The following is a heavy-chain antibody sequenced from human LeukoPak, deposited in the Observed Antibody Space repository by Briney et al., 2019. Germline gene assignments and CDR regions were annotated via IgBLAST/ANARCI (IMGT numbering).Heavy chain of an antibody. CDR3: ARHITVSYDAFDL. J-gene: IGHJ3*01. D-gene: IGHD6-19*01. CDR2: IYYSGST. V-gene: IGHV4-59*08. CDR1: GGSISSYY. Sequence: PSETLSLTCTVSGGSISSYYWSWIRQPPGKGLEWIGYIYYSGSTNYNPSLKSRVTISVDTSKNQFSLKLTSVTAADTAVYYCARHITVSYDAFDLWGRGTMVTVSS.